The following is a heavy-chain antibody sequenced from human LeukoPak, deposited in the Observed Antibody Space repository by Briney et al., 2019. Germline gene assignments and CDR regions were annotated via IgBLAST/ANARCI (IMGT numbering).Heavy chain of an antibody. CDR1: GGSISSYY. CDR3: ARGTIELLWFGELLSGWFDP. D-gene: IGHD3-10*01. CDR2: IYYSGST. J-gene: IGHJ5*02. Sequence: SETLSLTCTVSGGSISSYYWSWIRQPPGNGLEWIGYIYYSGSTNYNPSLKSRVTISVDTSKNQFSLKLSSVTAADTAVYYCARGTIELLWFGELLSGWFDPWGQGTLVTVSS. V-gene: IGHV4-59*08.